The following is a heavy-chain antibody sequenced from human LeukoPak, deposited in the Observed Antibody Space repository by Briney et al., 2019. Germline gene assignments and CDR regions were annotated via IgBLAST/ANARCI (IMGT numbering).Heavy chain of an antibody. J-gene: IGHJ4*02. CDR3: ARESDSTVTLDY. D-gene: IGHD4-17*01. CDR2: INYSGST. CDR1: GGSISSGGYY. V-gene: IGHV4-31*03. Sequence: SETLSLTCTVSGGSISSGGYYWSWIGQHPGKGLEWIGYINYSGSTYYNPSLKSRVTISVDTSKNQFSLKLSSVTAADTAVYYCARESDSTVTLDYWGQGTLVTVSS.